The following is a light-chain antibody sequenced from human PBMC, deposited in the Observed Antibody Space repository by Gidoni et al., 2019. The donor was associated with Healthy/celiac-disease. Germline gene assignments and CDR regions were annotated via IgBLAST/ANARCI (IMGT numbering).Light chain of an antibody. J-gene: IGKJ1*01. CDR2: KAS. CDR3: QKYNSYSWT. V-gene: IGKV1-5*03. CDR1: QSISSW. Sequence: DIQLTKSPSTLSASVGDRVSITCRASQSISSWLAWYQQNPGKAPKLLIYKASSLESGVQSRFSGSGSGTEFTISIRSLQPDDFATYYCQKYNSYSWTCXQXTKVEIK.